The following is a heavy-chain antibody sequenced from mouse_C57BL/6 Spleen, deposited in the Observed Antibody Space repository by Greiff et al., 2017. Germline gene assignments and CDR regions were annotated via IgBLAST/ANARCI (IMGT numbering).Heavy chain of an antibody. D-gene: IGHD2-3*01. J-gene: IGHJ1*03. V-gene: IGHV1-15*01. CDR3: TRRGWLRYFDV. Sequence: QVQLQQSGAELVRPGASVTLSCKASGYTFTDYEMHWVKQTPVHGLEWIGAIDPETGGTAYNQKFKGKAILTADKSSSTAYMELRSLTSEDSAVYYGTRRGWLRYFDVWGTGTTVTVSS. CDR1: GYTFTDYE. CDR2: IDPETGGT.